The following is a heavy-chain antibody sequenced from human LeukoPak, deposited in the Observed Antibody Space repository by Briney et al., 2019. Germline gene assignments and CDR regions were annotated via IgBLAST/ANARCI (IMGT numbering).Heavy chain of an antibody. Sequence: GGSLRLSCAASGFTFSDYYMSWIRQAPGKGLEWVSYISSSGSTIYYADSVKGRFTISRDNAKNSLHLQMNSLRAEDTAVYYCARDQSYSSRFSYYYYGMDVWGQGTTVTVSS. D-gene: IGHD6-13*01. CDR2: ISSSGSTI. J-gene: IGHJ6*02. V-gene: IGHV3-11*01. CDR3: ARDQSYSSRFSYYYYGMDV. CDR1: GFTFSDYY.